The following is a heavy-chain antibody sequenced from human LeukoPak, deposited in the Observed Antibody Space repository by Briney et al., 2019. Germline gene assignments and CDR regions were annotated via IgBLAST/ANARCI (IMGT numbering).Heavy chain of an antibody. V-gene: IGHV4-4*07. CDR2: IYTSGST. Sequence: SETLSLTCTVSGGSISSYYWSWIRQPAGKGLEWIGRIYTSGSTNYNPSLKSRVTISVDTSKNQFSLKLSSVTAADTAVYYCAREGYGSGSYVSCFDYWGQGTLVTVSS. CDR3: AREGYGSGSYVSCFDY. J-gene: IGHJ4*02. CDR1: GGSISSYY. D-gene: IGHD3-10*01.